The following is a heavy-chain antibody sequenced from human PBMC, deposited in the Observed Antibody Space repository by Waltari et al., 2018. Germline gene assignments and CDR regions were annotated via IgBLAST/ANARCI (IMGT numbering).Heavy chain of an antibody. CDR2: IYHSGST. Sequence: QVQLQESGPGLVKPSETLSLTCAVSGYSISSGYYWGWIRQPPGKGLEWIGSIYHSGSTYYNPSLKSRVTISVDTSKNQFSLKLSSVTAADTAVYYCARAADSGYDLVYWGQGTLVTVSS. D-gene: IGHD5-12*01. V-gene: IGHV4-38-2*01. J-gene: IGHJ4*02. CDR1: GYSISSGYY. CDR3: ARAADSGYDLVY.